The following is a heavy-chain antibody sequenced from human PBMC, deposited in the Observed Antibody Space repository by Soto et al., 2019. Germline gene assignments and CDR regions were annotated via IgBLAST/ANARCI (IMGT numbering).Heavy chain of an antibody. Sequence: QVQLVQSGAEVKKPGASVKVSCKASGYTFTGYYMHWVRQAPGQGLEWMGWINPNSGGTNYAQKFQGRVTMTRDTSISTAYMELSRLRSDDTAVYYCARIWDTIAAAGSYAFDIWCQGTMVTVSS. CDR3: ARIWDTIAAAGSYAFDI. CDR2: INPNSGGT. CDR1: GYTFTGYY. J-gene: IGHJ3*02. V-gene: IGHV1-2*02. D-gene: IGHD6-13*01.